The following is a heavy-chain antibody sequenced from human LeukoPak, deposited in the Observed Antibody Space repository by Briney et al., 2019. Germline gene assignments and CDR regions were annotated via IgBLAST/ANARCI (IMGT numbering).Heavy chain of an antibody. V-gene: IGHV1-18*01. Sequence: ASVKVSCKASVHTFTSYGISWVRQAPGQGLEWMGWISAYNGNTNYAQKLQGRVTMTTDTSTSTAYMELRSLRSDDTAVYYCARGILPSHCSSTSCVGDFQHWGQGTLVTVSS. J-gene: IGHJ1*01. CDR3: ARGILPSHCSSTSCVGDFQH. CDR1: VHTFTSYG. CDR2: ISAYNGNT. D-gene: IGHD2-2*01.